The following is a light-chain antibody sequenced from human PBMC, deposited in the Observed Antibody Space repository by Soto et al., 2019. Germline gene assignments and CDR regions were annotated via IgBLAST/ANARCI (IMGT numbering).Light chain of an antibody. V-gene: IGKV3-15*01. CDR2: GAV. Sequence: EIVLTQSPVTLSVSPRERATLSCRASQSVGGDLAWYQEIHGQPPRLLIYGAVTRATGVAARFSGRGSGTEFTLTVDSLQSEDLAIYYCQQYYAWPRTFGQGTKLEI. J-gene: IGKJ2*01. CDR1: QSVGGD. CDR3: QQYYAWPRT.